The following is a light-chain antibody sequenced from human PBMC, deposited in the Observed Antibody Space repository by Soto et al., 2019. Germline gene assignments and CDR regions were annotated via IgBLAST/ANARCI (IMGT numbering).Light chain of an antibody. J-gene: IGKJ4*01. V-gene: IGKV3-15*01. CDR1: QSVSIN. CDR3: QQYDSWPPVS. CDR2: GAS. Sequence: EIVMTQSPATLSVSPGERATLSCRASQSVSINLAWYQQKPGQPPRLLIYGASTRATGVPARFSAGGSGTEVTLTVTSLQSGDSGVYYCQQYDSWPPVSFGGGTKVDIK.